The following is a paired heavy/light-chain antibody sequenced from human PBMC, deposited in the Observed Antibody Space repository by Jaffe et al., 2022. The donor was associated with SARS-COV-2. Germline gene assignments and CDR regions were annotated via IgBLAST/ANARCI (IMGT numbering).Heavy chain of an antibody. CDR1: GGSISSKNYY. D-gene: IGHD3-3*01. V-gene: IGHV4-39*01. CDR3: TRREECASVACQKYFQH. Sequence: QLQLQESGPGLVKPSETLSLTCTVSGGSISSKNYYWGWIRQSPGKGLEWIGSIYSGGNTYYNPSLESRVTVSVDTSKNQFSLKLSSVTATDTAVYYCTRREECASVACQKYFQHWGQGTLVTASS. CDR2: IYSGGNT. J-gene: IGHJ1*01.
Light chain of an antibody. J-gene: IGKJ4*01. CDR3: QQYKSYPLT. CDR2: KAS. CDR1: QSISSW. V-gene: IGKV1-5*03. Sequence: DIQMTQSPSTLSASVGDRVTITCRASQSISSWLAWYQQKPGKATKLLIYKASSLESGVPSRFSGSGSGTEFTLTISSLQPDDFATYYCQQYKSYPLTFGGGTKVEI.